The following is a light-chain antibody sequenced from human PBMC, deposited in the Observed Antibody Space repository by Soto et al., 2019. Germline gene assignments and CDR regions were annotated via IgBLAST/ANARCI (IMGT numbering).Light chain of an antibody. CDR3: QQYKNWPPLT. CDR1: QSVSYN. CDR2: GAF. Sequence: EIVMTQSPATVSVSPGETATLSCRASQSVSYNLAWYQQQPGQGLRLLIYGAFTRATGIPARFSGSGSGTEFTLTISSLQSEDFAGYYCQQYKNWPPLTFGGGTKVEIK. V-gene: IGKV3-15*01. J-gene: IGKJ4*01.